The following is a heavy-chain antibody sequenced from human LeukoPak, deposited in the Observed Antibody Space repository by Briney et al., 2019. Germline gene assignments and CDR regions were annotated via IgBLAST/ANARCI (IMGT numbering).Heavy chain of an antibody. Sequence: KASETLSLTCTVSGFSISSYYWSWIRHPPGRGLEGIGYIYYSGSTNYNPSLKSGITISVDTSKNQFSLKLSSVTAADTAVYYCAVASYDSSGVHWGQGTLVTVPS. V-gene: IGHV4-59*01. J-gene: IGHJ4*02. CDR2: IYYSGST. D-gene: IGHD3-22*01. CDR3: AVASYDSSGVH. CDR1: GFSISSYY.